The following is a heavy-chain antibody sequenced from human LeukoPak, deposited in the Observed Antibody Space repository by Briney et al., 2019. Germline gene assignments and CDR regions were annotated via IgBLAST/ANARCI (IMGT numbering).Heavy chain of an antibody. V-gene: IGHV3-21*01. CDR2: ISRASESI. J-gene: IGHJ4*02. Sequence: GGSMRLSCAASGFTFNAYSMGWVRQAPGKGLEWVSIISRASESIFYADSVKGRFTISRDNSKNTLYLQMNSLRAEDTAVYYCAKDRGSSWSFDYWGQGTLVTVSS. CDR1: GFTFNAYS. CDR3: AKDRGSSWSFDY. D-gene: IGHD6-13*01.